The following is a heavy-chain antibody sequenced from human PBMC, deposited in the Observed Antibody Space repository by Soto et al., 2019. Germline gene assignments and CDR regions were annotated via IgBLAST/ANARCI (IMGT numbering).Heavy chain of an antibody. J-gene: IGHJ4*02. V-gene: IGHV3-23*01. CDR2: ISGSGGST. CDR3: AKDGSGYDLGPFDY. Sequence: PGGSLSLSCAASGFTFSSYAMSWVRQAPGKGLEWVSAISGSGGSTYYADSVKGRFTISRDNSKNTLYLQMNSLRAEDTAVYYCAKDGSGYDLGPFDYWGQGTLVTVSS. CDR1: GFTFSSYA. D-gene: IGHD5-12*01.